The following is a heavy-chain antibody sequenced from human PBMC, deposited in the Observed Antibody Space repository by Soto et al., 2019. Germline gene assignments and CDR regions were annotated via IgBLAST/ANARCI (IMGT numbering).Heavy chain of an antibody. CDR3: TRGVGTGWQKGSEEYYFDY. V-gene: IGHV3-33*01. D-gene: IGHD6-19*01. CDR2: FWYDETKR. CDR1: GFSLTNYA. J-gene: IGHJ4*02. Sequence: QVQLVESGGGVVQPGRSLRLSCSASGFSLTNYAIHWARQAPGRGLEWVAAFWYDETKRYYADSVKGRSTISRDVSKNTAYLQIDSLRVEDTAIYYCTRGVGTGWQKGSEEYYFDYWGPGTLVTVSS.